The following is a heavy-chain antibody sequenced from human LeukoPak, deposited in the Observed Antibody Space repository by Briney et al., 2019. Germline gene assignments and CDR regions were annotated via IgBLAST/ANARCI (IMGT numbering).Heavy chain of an antibody. D-gene: IGHD5-12*01. Sequence: GGSLRLSCAASGFTFSSYGMHWVRQAPGKGLEWVAFIRYDGSNKYYADSVKGRFTISRDNSKNTLYLQMNSLRAEDTAVFYCAKDNSGYDSYFDYWGQGTLVTVSS. CDR3: AKDNSGYDSYFDY. CDR2: IRYDGSNK. CDR1: GFTFSSYG. J-gene: IGHJ4*02. V-gene: IGHV3-30*02.